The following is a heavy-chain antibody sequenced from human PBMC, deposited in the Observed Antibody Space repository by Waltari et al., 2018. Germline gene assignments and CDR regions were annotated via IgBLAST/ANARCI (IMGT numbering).Heavy chain of an antibody. D-gene: IGHD4-17*01. V-gene: IGHV4-59*01. CDR3: ARGFYGDYIVWFDP. Sequence: QVQLQESGPGLVRPSETLSLTCTVSDGSMSSSYWTWIRQPPGKGLERIWNIYDSGRTNYNPSLKRRVTISADTSKNQFSLKVSSVTAADTAVYYCARGFYGDYIVWFDPWGQGTLVTVSS. CDR1: DGSMSSSY. J-gene: IGHJ5*02. CDR2: IYDSGRT.